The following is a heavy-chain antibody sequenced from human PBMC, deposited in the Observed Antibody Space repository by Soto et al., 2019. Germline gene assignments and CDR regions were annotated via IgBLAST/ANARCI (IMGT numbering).Heavy chain of an antibody. CDR3: AKDLTRQLAYWLDP. CDR2: INAHSGGT. V-gene: IGHV1-2*02. CDR1: GFSFTGYY. D-gene: IGHD6-6*01. Sequence: ASVKVSCKASGFSFTGYYIHWLRQAPGQGLEWMGWINAHSGGTEYAQKFQGRVTLTRDTSIATAYLTLTSLTSDDTSLYYCAKDLTRQLAYWLDPWGQGTQVTVSS. J-gene: IGHJ5*02.